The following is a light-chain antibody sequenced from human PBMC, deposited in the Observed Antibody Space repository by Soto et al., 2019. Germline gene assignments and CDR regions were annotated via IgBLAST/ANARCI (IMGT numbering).Light chain of an antibody. Sequence: QSALTQPAFVSGSPGRSVTITWTGTRTDVGGFNYVSWYQHLPGRAPKLIIYDVTNRPSGISYRFSASKSGRTASLTISGLQAEDEADYYCSSYSSSTTHVVFGGGTQLTVL. CDR1: RTDVGGFNY. CDR2: DVT. V-gene: IGLV2-14*03. J-gene: IGLJ2*01. CDR3: SSYSSSTTHVV.